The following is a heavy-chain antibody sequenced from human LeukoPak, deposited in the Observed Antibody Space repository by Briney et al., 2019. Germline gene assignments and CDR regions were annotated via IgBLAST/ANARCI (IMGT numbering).Heavy chain of an antibody. V-gene: IGHV1-46*01. J-gene: IGHJ4*02. D-gene: IGHD3-3*01. CDR2: INPSGGST. CDR3: ARDYGFWSGYPY. CDR1: GYTFSSYY. Sequence: PGGSVKVSCKASGYTFSSYYMQWVGQAPGQGLEWMGIINPSGGSTSYAQKFQGRVTMTRDTSTRTVYMEVSSLRSEDTAVYYCARDYGFWSGYPYWGQGTLVTVSS.